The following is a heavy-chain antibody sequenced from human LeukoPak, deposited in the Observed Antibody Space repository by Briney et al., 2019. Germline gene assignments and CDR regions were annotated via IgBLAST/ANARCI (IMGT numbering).Heavy chain of an antibody. CDR3: ARDRYCSGGSCYSGSWFDP. D-gene: IGHD2-15*01. J-gene: IGHJ5*02. CDR1: GGTFSSYA. CDR2: IIPILGIA. Sequence: SVKVSCKASGGTFSSYAISWVRQAPGQGLEWMGRIIPILGIANYAQKFQGRVTITADKSTSTAYMELSSLRSEDTAVYYCARDRYCSGGSCYSGSWFDPWGQGTLVTVSS. V-gene: IGHV1-69*04.